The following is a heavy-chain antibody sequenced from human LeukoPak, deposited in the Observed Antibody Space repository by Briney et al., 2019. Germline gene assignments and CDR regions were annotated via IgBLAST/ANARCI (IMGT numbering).Heavy chain of an antibody. CDR3: ARDLASVVATIPDAFDI. D-gene: IGHD5-12*01. J-gene: IGHJ3*02. CDR1: GGTFSSYA. CDR2: IIPIFGTA. V-gene: IGHV1-69*05. Sequence: SVKVSCKASGGTFSSYAISWVRQAPGQGLEWMGGIIPIFGTANYAQKFQGRVTITTDESTSTAYMELSSLRSEDTAVYYCARDLASVVATIPDAFDIWGQGTMVTVSS.